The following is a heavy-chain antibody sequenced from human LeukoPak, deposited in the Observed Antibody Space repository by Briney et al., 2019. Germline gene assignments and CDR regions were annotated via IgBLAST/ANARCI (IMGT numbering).Heavy chain of an antibody. D-gene: IGHD6-19*01. CDR2: INHSGST. Sequence: PSETLSLTCTVYGGSFSGCYWTWIRQPPGKGLEWIGEINHSGSTNYNPSLKGRLTISVDTSKNQFSLKLSSVTAADTAVYYCARQFGYSSGWYGIWGQGTLVTVSS. CDR3: ARQFGYSSGWYGI. J-gene: IGHJ4*02. CDR1: GGSFSGCY. V-gene: IGHV4-34*01.